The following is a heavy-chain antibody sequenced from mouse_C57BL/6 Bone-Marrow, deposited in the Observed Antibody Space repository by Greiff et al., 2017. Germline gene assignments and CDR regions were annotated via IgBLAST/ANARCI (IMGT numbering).Heavy chain of an antibody. D-gene: IGHD1-1*01. V-gene: IGHV1-7*01. CDR3: ANYYGSSWGFDG. CDR1: GYTFTSYW. Sequence: VQLQQSGAELANPGASVKLSCKASGYTFTSYWMPWVKQRPGQGLEWIGYINPSSGYTKYNQKFKDKATLTADKSSSTAYMQLSSLTYEDSAVYYCANYYGSSWGFDGWGTGTTVTVSS. CDR2: INPSSGYT. J-gene: IGHJ1*03.